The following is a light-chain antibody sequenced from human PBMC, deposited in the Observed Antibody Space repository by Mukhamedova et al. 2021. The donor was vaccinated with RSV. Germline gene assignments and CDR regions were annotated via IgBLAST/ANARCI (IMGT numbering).Light chain of an antibody. J-gene: IGLJ2*01. CDR2: EVT. CDR3: SSKGSGGTVI. Sequence: GAYDYVSWYQQYPGKAPEVMIYEVTNRPSGVSARFSGSKSGTTASLTISGLQAEDEADYHCSSKGSGGTVIFGGGTKLIVL. CDR1: GAYDY. V-gene: IGLV2-14*01.